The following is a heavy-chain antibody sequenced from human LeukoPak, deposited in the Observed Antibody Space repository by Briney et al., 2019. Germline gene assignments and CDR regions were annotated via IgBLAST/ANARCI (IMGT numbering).Heavy chain of an antibody. CDR1: GVTSSRYW. CDR2: IKQDGSEK. J-gene: IGHJ4*02. CDR3: AREGSQSATATYPGND. V-gene: IGHV3-7*01. Sequence: RGCPRLSCAGPGVTSSRYWMSSVRQAPGKGLWWVANIKQDGSEKYYVDSVKGRFTISRDNAKNSLYLQMNKLRAEDTAVYYCAREGSQSATATYPGNDWGQGTLVTVSS. D-gene: IGHD6-13*01.